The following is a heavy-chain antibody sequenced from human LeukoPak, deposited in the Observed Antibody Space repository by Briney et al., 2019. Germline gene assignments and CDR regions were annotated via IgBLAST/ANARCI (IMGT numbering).Heavy chain of an antibody. J-gene: IGHJ4*02. CDR1: GGSIGSSSYY. Sequence: SETLSLTCTVSGGSIGSSSYYWGWIRQPPGKGLEWIGSIYYSGSTYYNPSLKSRVTISVDTSKNQFSLKLSSVTAADTAVYYCARHLTYYYDSSGYYPGDFWGQGTLVTVSS. CDR3: ARHLTYYYDSSGYYPGDF. V-gene: IGHV4-39*01. CDR2: IYYSGST. D-gene: IGHD3-22*01.